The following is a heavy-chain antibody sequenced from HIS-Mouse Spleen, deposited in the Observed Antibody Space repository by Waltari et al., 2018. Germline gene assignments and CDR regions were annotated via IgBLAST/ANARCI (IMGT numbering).Heavy chain of an antibody. Sequence: QVTLRESGPALVKPTQTLTLTCTFSGFSLSTSGMCVSWIRQPPGKALEWLARIDWDGDKYYSTSLKTRLTISKDTSKNQVVLTMTNMDPVDTATYYCARIAEGYSSGWYAFDYWGQGTLVTVSS. V-gene: IGHV2-70*15. CDR3: ARIAEGYSSGWYAFDY. CDR1: GFSLSTSGMC. CDR2: IDWDGDK. D-gene: IGHD6-19*01. J-gene: IGHJ4*02.